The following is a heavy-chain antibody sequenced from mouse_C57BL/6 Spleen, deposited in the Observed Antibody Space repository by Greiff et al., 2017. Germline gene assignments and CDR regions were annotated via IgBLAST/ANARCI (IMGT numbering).Heavy chain of an antibody. Sequence: EVMLVESGGGLVKPGGSLKLSCAASGFTFSSYAMSWVRQTPEKRLEWVATLSDGGSYTYYPDNVKGRFTISRDNAKNNLYLQMSHLKSEDTAMYYCARDPYYGSSYYYAMDYWGQGTSVTVSS. J-gene: IGHJ4*01. CDR1: GFTFSSYA. D-gene: IGHD1-1*01. V-gene: IGHV5-4*01. CDR2: LSDGGSYT. CDR3: ARDPYYGSSYYYAMDY.